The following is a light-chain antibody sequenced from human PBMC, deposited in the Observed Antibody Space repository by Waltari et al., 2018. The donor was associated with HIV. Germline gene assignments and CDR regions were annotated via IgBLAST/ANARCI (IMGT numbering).Light chain of an antibody. CDR1: SSNIGAGYD. J-gene: IGLJ1*01. CDR3: QSYDSGLSAYV. V-gene: IGLV1-40*01. Sequence: QSVLTQPPSVSGAPGQRVTISCTGSSSNIGAGYDVHWFQQLPGTAPKLLIYGNTNRPSGVPDRFSGSKSGTSASLAITGLQAEDEADDYCQSYDSGLSAYVFGTGTKVTVL. CDR2: GNT.